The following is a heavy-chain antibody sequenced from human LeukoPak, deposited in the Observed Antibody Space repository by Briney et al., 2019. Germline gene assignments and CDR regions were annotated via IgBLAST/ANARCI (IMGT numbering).Heavy chain of an antibody. D-gene: IGHD6-19*01. Sequence: SETLSLSCTVSGGSISSSSYYWGWIRQPPGKGLEWIGSIYYSGSTYYNPSLKSRVTISVDTSKNQFSLKLSSVTAADTAVYYCARRGSSGWYGLPMDVWGQGTTVTVSS. CDR3: ARRGSSGWYGLPMDV. CDR1: GGSISSSSYY. J-gene: IGHJ6*02. CDR2: IYYSGST. V-gene: IGHV4-39*01.